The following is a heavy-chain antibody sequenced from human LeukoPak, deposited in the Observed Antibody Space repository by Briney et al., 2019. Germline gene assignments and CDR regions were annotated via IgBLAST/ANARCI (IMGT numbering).Heavy chain of an antibody. CDR2: ISAYNGNT. CDR1: GYTFTSYG. V-gene: IGHV1-18*01. J-gene: IGHJ4*02. CDR3: ARDLRLGYCSGGSCYPFGY. D-gene: IGHD2-15*01. Sequence: ASVKVSCKASGYTFTSYGISWVRQAPGQGLEWVGWISAYNGNTNYAQKLQGRVTMTTDTSTSTAYMELRSLRSDDTAVYYCARDLRLGYCSGGSCYPFGYWGQGTLVTVSS.